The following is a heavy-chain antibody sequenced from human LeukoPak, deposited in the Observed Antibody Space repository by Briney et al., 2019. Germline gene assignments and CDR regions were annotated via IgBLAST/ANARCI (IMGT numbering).Heavy chain of an antibody. D-gene: IGHD5-24*01. CDR3: AKDLGPGSMATSPGFDY. CDR1: GFTFSDYY. V-gene: IGHV3-9*01. CDR2: ISWNSGSI. Sequence: PGGSLRLSCAASGFTFSDYYMTWIRQAPGKGLEWVSGISWNSGSIGYAVSVKGRFTISRDNAKTSLYLQINSLRAEDTALYYCAKDLGPGSMATSPGFDYWGQGTLVTVSS. J-gene: IGHJ4*02.